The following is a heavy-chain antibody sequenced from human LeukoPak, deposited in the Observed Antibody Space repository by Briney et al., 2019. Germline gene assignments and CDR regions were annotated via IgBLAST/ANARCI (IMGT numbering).Heavy chain of an antibody. V-gene: IGHV3-23*01. Sequence: PGGSLRLSRAASGFTFSSYAMSWVRQAPGKGLEWVSAISGSGGSTYYADSVKGRFTISRDNAKNSLYLQMNSLRAEDTAVYYCARAYYYGSGTYPDSWGQGTLVTVSS. CDR3: ARAYYYGSGTYPDS. J-gene: IGHJ5*01. CDR1: GFTFSSYA. CDR2: ISGSGGST. D-gene: IGHD3-10*01.